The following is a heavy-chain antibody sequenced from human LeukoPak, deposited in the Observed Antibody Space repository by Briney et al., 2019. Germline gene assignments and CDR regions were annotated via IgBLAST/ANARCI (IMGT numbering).Heavy chain of an antibody. V-gene: IGHV3-9*01. J-gene: IGHJ4*02. Sequence: GRSLRLSCAASGFTFGDYAMHWVRQAPGKGLEWVSGISWNSGNIGYADSVKGRFTISRDNAKNSLYLQMSSLRAEDTALYYCANLHGDYRDYWGQGTLVTVSS. CDR1: GFTFGDYA. CDR2: ISWNSGNI. CDR3: ANLHGDYRDY. D-gene: IGHD4-17*01.